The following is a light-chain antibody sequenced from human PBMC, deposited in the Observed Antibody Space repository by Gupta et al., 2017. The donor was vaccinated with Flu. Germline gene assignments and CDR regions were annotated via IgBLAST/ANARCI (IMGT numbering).Light chain of an antibody. V-gene: IGKV1-9*01. Sequence: GDRVTITCRASQDIAGYLGWYQQKPGSAPKLLIYDASTLQSGVPSGFSGSGSGTDFTFTISSLQPEDVATYYCQQFVSHPLTFGGGTRVEIK. CDR1: QDIAGY. J-gene: IGKJ4*01. CDR2: DAS. CDR3: QQFVSHPLT.